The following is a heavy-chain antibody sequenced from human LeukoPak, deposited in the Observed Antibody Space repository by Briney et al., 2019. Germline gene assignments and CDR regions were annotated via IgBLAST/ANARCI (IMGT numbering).Heavy chain of an antibody. CDR3: ARGGSMYSSSWYPFDY. D-gene: IGHD6-13*01. Sequence: GASVKVSCKASGYTFTGYYMHWVRQAPGQGLEWMGWINPNSGGTNYAQKFQGRVTMTRDTSISTAYMELSRLRSDDTAVYYCARGGSMYSSSWYPFDYWGQGTLVTVSS. J-gene: IGHJ4*02. CDR1: GYTFTGYY. CDR2: INPNSGGT. V-gene: IGHV1-2*02.